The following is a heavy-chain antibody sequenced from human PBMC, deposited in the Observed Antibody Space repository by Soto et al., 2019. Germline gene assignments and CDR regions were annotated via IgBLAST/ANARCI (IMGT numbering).Heavy chain of an antibody. V-gene: IGHV3-74*01. Sequence: EVQLVESGGGVVQPGGSLRLSCTASGFTFSTHWMHWVRQAPGKGLVWVSRIYFDGSTTNYADSVKGRLTVSRDNAKNTVYLHVNTLRDEDTGVYYCASGGAMGCDYWGKGTLVPVSS. D-gene: IGHD3-16*01. CDR2: IYFDGSTT. J-gene: IGHJ4*02. CDR1: GFTFSTHW. CDR3: ASGGAMGCDY.